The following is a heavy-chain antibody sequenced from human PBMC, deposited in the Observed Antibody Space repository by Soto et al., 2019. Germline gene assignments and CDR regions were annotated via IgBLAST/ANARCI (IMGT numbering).Heavy chain of an antibody. CDR3: ARNTMITFGGVIARDYFDY. V-gene: IGHV1-18*01. D-gene: IGHD3-16*02. CDR2: ISAYNGNT. J-gene: IGHJ4*02. CDR1: GYTFTSYG. Sequence: QVQPVQSGAEVKKPGASVKVSCKASGYTFTSYGISWVRQAPGQGLEWMGWISAYNGNTNYAQKLQGRVTMTTDTSTSTAYMELRSLRSDDTAVYYCARNTMITFGGVIARDYFDYWGQGTLVTVSS.